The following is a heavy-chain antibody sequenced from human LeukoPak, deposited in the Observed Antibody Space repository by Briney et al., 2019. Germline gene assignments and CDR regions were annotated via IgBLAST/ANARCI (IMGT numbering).Heavy chain of an antibody. CDR1: GFTVSSNY. J-gene: IGHJ4*02. Sequence: GGSLRLSCAASGFTVSSNYMSWVRQAPGKGLEWVSVIYSGGSTYYADSVKGRFTISRDNSKNTLYLQMNSLRAEDTAVYYCARETVVVPAAHDYWGQGTLVTVSS. D-gene: IGHD2-2*01. V-gene: IGHV3-66*01. CDR3: ARETVVVPAAHDY. CDR2: IYSGGST.